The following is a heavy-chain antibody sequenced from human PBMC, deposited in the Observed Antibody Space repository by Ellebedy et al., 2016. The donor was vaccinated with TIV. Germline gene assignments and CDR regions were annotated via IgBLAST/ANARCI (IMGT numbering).Heavy chain of an antibody. CDR1: GFSFSTYG. CDR3: SRHTDYVLDY. J-gene: IGHJ4*02. D-gene: IGHD4-17*01. V-gene: IGHV3-33*01. CDR2: ISNDESFK. Sequence: GGSLRLSCTPSGFSFSTYGFHWVRQAPGKGLEWVAVISNDESFKSYADAVKGRFTISRDNSKDTLYLQMNSLRAEDTAVYYCSRHTDYVLDYWGQGALVTVSS.